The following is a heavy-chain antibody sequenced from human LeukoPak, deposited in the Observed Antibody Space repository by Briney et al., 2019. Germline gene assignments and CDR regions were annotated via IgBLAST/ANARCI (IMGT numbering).Heavy chain of an antibody. CDR2: ISSGGTTI. V-gene: IGHV3-48*03. CDR3: GAARQYVGAFDI. Sequence: GGSLRLSCAASGFTFRSYELYWVRQAPGKGLEWISYISSGGTTIKYADSVKGRFTISRDDASQSLYLQMKSLRAEDTAVYYCGAARQYVGAFDIWGKGTLVTVSS. D-gene: IGHD3-16*01. CDR1: GFTFRSYE. J-gene: IGHJ3*02.